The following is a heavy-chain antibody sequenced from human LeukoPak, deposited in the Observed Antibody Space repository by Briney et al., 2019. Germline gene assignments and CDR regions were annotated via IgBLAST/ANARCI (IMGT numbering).Heavy chain of an antibody. D-gene: IGHD4-17*01. V-gene: IGHV1-69*06. CDR3: AQWDYGDYYYFDY. CDR1: GGTFSSYA. Sequence: GASVKVSCKASGGTFSSYAISWVRQAPGQGLGWMGGIIPIFGTANYAQKFQGRVTITADKSTSTAYMELSSLRSEDTAVYYCAQWDYGDYYYFDYWGQGTLVTVSS. CDR2: IIPIFGTA. J-gene: IGHJ4*02.